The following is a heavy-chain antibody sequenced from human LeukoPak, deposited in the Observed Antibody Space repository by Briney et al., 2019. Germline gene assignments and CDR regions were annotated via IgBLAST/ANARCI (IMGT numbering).Heavy chain of an antibody. J-gene: IGHJ6*03. D-gene: IGHD3-10*01. CDR2: IYYSGST. CDR3: ARTTTVRGTYYMDV. CDR1: GGSISSYY. V-gene: IGHV4-59*01. Sequence: SETLSLTCNVSGGSISSYYWSWIRQPPGKGLEWIGYIYYSGSTNYNPSLKSRVTISVDTSKNQFSLKLSSVTAADTAVYYCARTTTVRGTYYMDVWGKGTTVTISS.